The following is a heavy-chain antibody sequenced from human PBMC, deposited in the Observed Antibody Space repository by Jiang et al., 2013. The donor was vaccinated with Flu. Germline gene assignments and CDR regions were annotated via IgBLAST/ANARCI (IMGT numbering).Heavy chain of an antibody. D-gene: IGHD6-13*01. J-gene: IGHJ4*02. Sequence: LLKPSETLSLTCSVSGGSISTYFWTWIRQPPGKGLEWIGYIYYSGTTNYNSSLRSRVTMSVNTSKNQFSLNLSSVTAADTAEYYCARLDSSSWTIDYWGQGNLVTVSS. CDR1: GGSISTYF. CDR3: ARLDSSSWTIDY. V-gene: IGHV4-59*08. CDR2: IYYSGTT.